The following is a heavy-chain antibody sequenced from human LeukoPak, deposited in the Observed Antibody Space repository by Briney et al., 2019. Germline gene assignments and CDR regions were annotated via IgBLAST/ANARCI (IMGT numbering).Heavy chain of an antibody. CDR3: ARDPGYCSSTSCYNVY. CDR2: ISSSSSTI. J-gene: IGHJ4*02. Sequence: GGSLRLSCAASGFIFTNYFMNWVRQAPGKGLEWVSYISSSSSTIYYADSVKGRFTISRDNAKNSLYLQMNSLRAEDTAVYYCARDPGYCSSTSCYNVYWGQGTLVTVSS. V-gene: IGHV3-48*01. CDR1: GFIFTNYF. D-gene: IGHD2-2*02.